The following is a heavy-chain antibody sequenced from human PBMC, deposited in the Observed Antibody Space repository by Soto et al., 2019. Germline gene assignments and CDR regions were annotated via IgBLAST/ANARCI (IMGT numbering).Heavy chain of an antibody. Sequence: SETLSLTCSVSGGSITSYHWSCIRQAAGKGLEWVGRFYPRGGVEYHHSLRGRSTLSVDPAKNQMSLEIRSVTAADTAVYYCAREGSITIFGVSLRVVFDSWGQG. CDR1: GGSITSYH. CDR2: FYPRGGV. J-gene: IGHJ4*02. CDR3: AREGSITIFGVSLRVVFDS. V-gene: IGHV4-4*07. D-gene: IGHD3-3*01.